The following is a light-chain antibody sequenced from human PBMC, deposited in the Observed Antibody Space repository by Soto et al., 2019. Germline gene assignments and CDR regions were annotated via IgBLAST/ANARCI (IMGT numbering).Light chain of an antibody. Sequence: DIRLTHSPPSLSASVGDRVTITCQASHDIGNSLNWYQDKPGQPPKLVIYDAYNLETGVPSTFSGNGYGTDFTFTISSLRTEDIATYYCQKSDHLPLFGPGTKVDI. CDR3: QKSDHLPL. J-gene: IGKJ3*01. CDR2: DAY. V-gene: IGKV1-33*01. CDR1: HDIGNS.